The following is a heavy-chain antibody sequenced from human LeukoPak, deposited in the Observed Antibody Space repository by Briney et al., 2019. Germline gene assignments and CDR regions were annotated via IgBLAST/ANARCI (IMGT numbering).Heavy chain of an antibody. CDR2: IIPILGIA. D-gene: IGHD1-26*01. J-gene: IGHJ4*02. CDR3: ARKVGATRYDFDY. CDR1: GGTFSSYA. V-gene: IGHV1-69*04. Sequence: SVKVSCKASGGTFSSYAISRVRQAPGQGLEWMGRIIPILGIANYAQKFQGRVTITADKSTSTAYMELSSLRSEDTAVYYCARKVGATRYDFDYWGQGTLVTVSS.